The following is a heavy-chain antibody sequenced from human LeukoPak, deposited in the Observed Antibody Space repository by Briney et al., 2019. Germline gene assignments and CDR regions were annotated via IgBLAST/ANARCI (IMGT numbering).Heavy chain of an antibody. V-gene: IGHV3-23*01. CDR2: ISGSGGST. J-gene: IGHJ4*02. Sequence: GGSLRLSCAASGFTFSSYAMSWVRQAPGKGLEWVSAISGSGGSTYYADSVKGRFTISRDNSKNTLYLLMNSLRAEDTAVYYCVSDYGDYAPGSDYWGQGTLVTVSS. CDR3: VSDYGDYAPGSDY. CDR1: GFTFSSYA. D-gene: IGHD4-17*01.